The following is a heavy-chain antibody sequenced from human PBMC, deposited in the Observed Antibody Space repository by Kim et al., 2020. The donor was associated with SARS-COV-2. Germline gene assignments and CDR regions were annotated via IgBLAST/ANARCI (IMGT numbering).Heavy chain of an antibody. D-gene: IGHD4-17*01. CDR2: INHSGST. Sequence: SETLSLTCAVYGGSFSGYYWSWIRQPPGKGLEWIGEINHSGSTNYNPSLKSRVTISVDTSKNQFSLKLSSVTAADTAVYYCARDMTTVTTEDYWGQGTLVTVSS. CDR3: ARDMTTVTTEDY. V-gene: IGHV4-34*01. J-gene: IGHJ4*02. CDR1: GGSFSGYY.